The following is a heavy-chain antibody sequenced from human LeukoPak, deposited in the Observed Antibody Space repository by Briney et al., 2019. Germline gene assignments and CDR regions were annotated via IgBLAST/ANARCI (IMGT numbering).Heavy chain of an antibody. CDR1: AGSISSYY. V-gene: IGHV4-59*01. J-gene: IGHJ4*02. Sequence: SETLSLTCTVSAGSISSYYWNWIRQPPGKGLEWIGYIYYSGITNYNPSLKSRVTISVGTSKGQFSLKLTSVTAADTAVYYCARRDSYSSGYYYFDYWGQGTLVTVSS. CDR3: ARRDSYSSGYYYFDY. D-gene: IGHD3-22*01. CDR2: IYYSGIT.